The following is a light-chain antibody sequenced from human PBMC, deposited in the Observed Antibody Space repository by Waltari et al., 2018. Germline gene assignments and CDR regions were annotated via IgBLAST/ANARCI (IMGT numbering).Light chain of an antibody. V-gene: IGLV1-51*01. Sequence: QSVLTQPPSVSAAPGQKVTISCSGSSSNIGNNYVSWYQKHPGTAPKLLIYDNNKRTSGIPDRSSGSKSGTSATLGITGLQTGDEADYYCGTWDSSLSAVVFGGGTKLTVL. J-gene: IGLJ2*01. CDR2: DNN. CDR3: GTWDSSLSAVV. CDR1: SSNIGNNY.